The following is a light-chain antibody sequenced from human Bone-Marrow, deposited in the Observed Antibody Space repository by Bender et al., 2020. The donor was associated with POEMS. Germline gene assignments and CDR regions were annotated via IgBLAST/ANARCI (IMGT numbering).Light chain of an antibody. CDR3: SSYTRITFEV. CDR2: EVS. V-gene: IGLV2-14*01. Sequence: QSALTQPASVSGSPGQSITISCTGTSSDVGGYNYVSWYQQHPGKAPKLMIYEVSNRPSGVSNRFSGSKSGNTASLTISGLQAEDEADYYCSSYTRITFEVFGGGTKLTVL. CDR1: SSDVGGYNY. J-gene: IGLJ3*02.